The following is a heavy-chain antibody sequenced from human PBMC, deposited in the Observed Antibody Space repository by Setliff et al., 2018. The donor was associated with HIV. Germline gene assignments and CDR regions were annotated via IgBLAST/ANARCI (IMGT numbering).Heavy chain of an antibody. CDR1: GDSITRYY. D-gene: IGHD2-8*02. CDR2: IYHSGST. J-gene: IGHJ6*03. CDR3: ARVSSTYWYSIPRDYYYYMDV. V-gene: IGHV4-59*04. Sequence: SETLSLTCTISGDSITRYYWSWIRQPPGKGLEWIWSIYHSGSTYYNPSLKSRVTMSVDTSKNQFSLKLSSVTAADTAVFYCARVSSTYWYSIPRDYYYYMDVWGEGTTVTVSS.